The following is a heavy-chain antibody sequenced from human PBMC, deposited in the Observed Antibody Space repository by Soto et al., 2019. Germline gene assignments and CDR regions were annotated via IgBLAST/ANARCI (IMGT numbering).Heavy chain of an antibody. Sequence: PGGSLRLSCAASGFPFSDYSMTWVRQAPGKGLEWVSSISDSGSTTYYADSVKGRFTISRDNSNNTLYLQMNTLRPEDTAVYYCAKHQIAMIVVQMHLGVWGQGTTVTVSS. J-gene: IGHJ6*02. CDR3: AKHQIAMIVVQMHLGV. CDR1: GFPFSDYS. D-gene: IGHD3-22*01. V-gene: IGHV3-23*01. CDR2: ISDSGSTT.